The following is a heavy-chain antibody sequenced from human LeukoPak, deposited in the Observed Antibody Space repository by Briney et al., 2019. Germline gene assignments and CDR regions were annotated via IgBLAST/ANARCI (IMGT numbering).Heavy chain of an antibody. Sequence: PGGSLRLSCAASGFTFSSYSMNWVRQAPGKGLEWVSSISSSSSYIYYADSVKGRFTISRDNAKNTLYLQMNSLRAEDTAVYYCARGVRDGYSFGFYFDYWGQGALVTVSS. V-gene: IGHV3-21*01. CDR3: ARGVRDGYSFGFYFDY. D-gene: IGHD5-12*01. J-gene: IGHJ4*02. CDR1: GFTFSSYS. CDR2: ISSSSSYI.